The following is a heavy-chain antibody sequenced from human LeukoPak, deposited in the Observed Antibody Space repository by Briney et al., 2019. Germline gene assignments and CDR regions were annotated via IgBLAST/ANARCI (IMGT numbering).Heavy chain of an antibody. CDR1: GFTFSNYW. CDR3: ARDFPSFYGMDV. CDR2: IKQDGSEK. V-gene: IGHV3-7*01. Sequence: GGSLRLSCAASGFTFSNYWMTWVRQAPGKGLEWVANIKQDGSEKFYVDSVKGRFSISRDNAKNLVYLQINSLRAEDTAVFYCARDFPSFYGMDVWGQGTTVTVSS. J-gene: IGHJ6*02.